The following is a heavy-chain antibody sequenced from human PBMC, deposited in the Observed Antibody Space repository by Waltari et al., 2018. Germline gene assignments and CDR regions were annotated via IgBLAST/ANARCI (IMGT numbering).Heavy chain of an antibody. CDR2: INSYGSDT. J-gene: IGHJ6*01. CDR3: VKVMGDLGTKYGLDV. Sequence: EEQLSESGGGLVQPGGSLRLSCAASGFTFKDFDMTWVRQAPGRGVEGVSNINSYGSDTQYADSVRGRFTMSRDNSRGTVSLEMNGLRAADTAVYYCVKVMGDLGTKYGLDVWGRGTTVTVSS. V-gene: IGHV3-23*05. CDR1: GFTFKDFD. D-gene: IGHD1-1*01.